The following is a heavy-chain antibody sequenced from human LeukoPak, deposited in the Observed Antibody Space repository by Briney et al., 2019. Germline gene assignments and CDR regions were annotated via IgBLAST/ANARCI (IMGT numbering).Heavy chain of an antibody. CDR3: ARGRGEGIVGTFDY. CDR2: IFYSGNT. D-gene: IGHD1-26*01. J-gene: IGHJ4*02. Sequence: KASETLSLTCTVSGDSISNHYWSWIRQPPGKGLVWIGYIFYSGNTHYNPSLKSRVTMSVDTSKNQFSLRLSSVTPADTAVYYCARGRGEGIVGTFDYWGQGTLVTVSS. V-gene: IGHV4-59*11. CDR1: GDSISNHY.